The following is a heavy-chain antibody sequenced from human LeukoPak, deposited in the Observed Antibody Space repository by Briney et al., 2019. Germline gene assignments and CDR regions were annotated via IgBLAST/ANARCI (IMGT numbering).Heavy chain of an antibody. CDR2: IWYDGSNK. CDR1: GYSFTSYW. Sequence: GESLRISCKGSGYSFTSYWISWVRQAPGKGLEWVAVIWYDGSNKYYADSVKGRFTISRDNSQNTLYLQMNSLRAEDTAVYYCARVRYCSSGSCYAFLDYWGQGTLVTVSS. V-gene: IGHV3-33*01. CDR3: ARVRYCSSGSCYAFLDY. D-gene: IGHD2-15*01. J-gene: IGHJ4*02.